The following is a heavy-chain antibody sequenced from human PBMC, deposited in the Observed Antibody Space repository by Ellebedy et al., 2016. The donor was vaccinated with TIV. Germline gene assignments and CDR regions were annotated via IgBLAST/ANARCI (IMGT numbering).Heavy chain of an antibody. CDR1: GFTFSTNA. Sequence: GESLRISCAASGFTFSTNAMGWVRQSPERGLEWISAISADGTRAYYADSVKGRFIISRDNSKNTLHLQMNSLRAEDTAVYYSTKHRPSVSMDVWGQGTTVTVSS. J-gene: IGHJ6*02. CDR2: ISADGTRA. CDR3: TKHRPSVSMDV. V-gene: IGHV3-23*01.